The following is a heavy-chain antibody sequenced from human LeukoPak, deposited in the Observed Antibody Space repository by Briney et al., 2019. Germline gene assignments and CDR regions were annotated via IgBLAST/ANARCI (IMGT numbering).Heavy chain of an antibody. CDR3: ARALLVGNYYYMDV. V-gene: IGHV4-34*01. D-gene: IGHD2-2*01. Sequence: SETLSLTCAVYGRSFSGYYWSWIRQPPGKGLEWIGEINHSGSTNYNPSLKSRVTISVDTSKNQFSLKLSSVTAADTAVYYCARALLVGNYYYMDVWGKGTTVTVSS. CDR2: INHSGST. J-gene: IGHJ6*03. CDR1: GRSFSGYY.